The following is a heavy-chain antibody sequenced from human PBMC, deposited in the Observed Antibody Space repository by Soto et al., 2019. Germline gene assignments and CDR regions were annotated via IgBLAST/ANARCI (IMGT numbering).Heavy chain of an antibody. Sequence: GGSLRLSCAASGFTFSSYAMHWVRQAPGKGLEWVAVISYDGSNKYYADSVKGRFTISRDNSKNTLYLQMNSLRAEDTAVYYCARVSVRYSGYRGPFDIWGQGTMVTVSS. CDR1: GFTFSSYA. CDR2: ISYDGSNK. J-gene: IGHJ3*02. V-gene: IGHV3-30-3*01. D-gene: IGHD5-12*01. CDR3: ARVSVRYSGYRGPFDI.